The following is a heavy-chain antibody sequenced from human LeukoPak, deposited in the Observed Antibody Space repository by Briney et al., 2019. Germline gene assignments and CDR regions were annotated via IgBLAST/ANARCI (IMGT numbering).Heavy chain of an antibody. CDR1: GYSFTSSW. CDR2: IDPTDSYT. Sequence: GESLKISCKGSGYSFTSSWINWVRQMPGKGLGWMGRIDPTDSYTNYSPSFQGHVTISADKSISTAYLQWSSLKASDTAMYYCATSTYPYYDILIRWGHGTLVTVSS. D-gene: IGHD3-9*01. J-gene: IGHJ4*01. CDR3: ATSTYPYYDILIR. V-gene: IGHV5-10-1*01.